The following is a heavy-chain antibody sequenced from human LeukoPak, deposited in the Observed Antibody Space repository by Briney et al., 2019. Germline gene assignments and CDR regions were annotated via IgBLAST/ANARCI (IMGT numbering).Heavy chain of an antibody. CDR1: GFTFSSYG. J-gene: IGHJ4*02. Sequence: GGPLRLSCAASGFTFSSYGMHWVRQAPGKGLEWVAFIRYDGSNKYYADSVKGRFAISRDNSKNTLYLQMNSLRAEDTAVYYCAKDGRTAMVTSFDYWGQGTLVTVSS. CDR2: IRYDGSNK. D-gene: IGHD5-18*01. V-gene: IGHV3-30*02. CDR3: AKDGRTAMVTSFDY.